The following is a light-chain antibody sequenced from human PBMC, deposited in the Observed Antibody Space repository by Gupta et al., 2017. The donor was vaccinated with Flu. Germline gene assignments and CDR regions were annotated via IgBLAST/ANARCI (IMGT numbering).Light chain of an antibody. CDR2: DSR. J-gene: IGLJ3*02. CDR3: QVWNKSSDHWV. Sequence: SYVPTQPPSLTVAPGQPARITCGGDNVGTKSVHWYQQKPGQAPVMVVYDSRFRPSGIPERFSASNSGNTATLTISRVEAGDEADYYCQVWNKSSDHWVFGGGTKLTVL. CDR1: NVGTKS. V-gene: IGLV3-21*02.